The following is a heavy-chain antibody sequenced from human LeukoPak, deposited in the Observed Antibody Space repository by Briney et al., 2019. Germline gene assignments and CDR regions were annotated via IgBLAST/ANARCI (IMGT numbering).Heavy chain of an antibody. CDR1: GFTFSSYA. CDR3: ARAGGEVPATPYFQH. V-gene: IGHV3-30-3*01. D-gene: IGHD2-2*01. Sequence: GGSLRLSCAASGFTFSSYAMHWVRQAPGKGLEWVAVISYDGSNKYYADSVKGRFTISRDNSKNTLYLQMNSLRAEDTAVYYCARAGGEVPATPYFQHWGQGTLVTVSS. CDR2: ISYDGSNK. J-gene: IGHJ1*01.